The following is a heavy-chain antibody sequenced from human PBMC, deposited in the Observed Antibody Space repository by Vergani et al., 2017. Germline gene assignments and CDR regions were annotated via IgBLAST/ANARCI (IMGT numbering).Heavy chain of an antibody. CDR3: ARRGLHWGWFDP. J-gene: IGHJ5*02. CDR2: MNPNSGNT. CDR1: GYTFTGYY. D-gene: IGHD4-11*01. V-gene: IGHV1-8*02. Sequence: QVQLVQSGAEVKKPGASVKVSCKASGYTFTGYYMHWVRQATGQGLEWMGWMNPNSGNTGYAQKFQGRVTMTRNTSISTAYMELSSLRSEDTAVYYCARRGLHWGWFDPWGQGTLVTVSS.